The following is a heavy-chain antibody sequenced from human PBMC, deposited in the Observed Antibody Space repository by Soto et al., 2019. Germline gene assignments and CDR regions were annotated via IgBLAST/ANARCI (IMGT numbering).Heavy chain of an antibody. V-gene: IGHV3-23*01. CDR3: AKEVVPDY. Sequence: EVLLLESGGGLVQPGGSLRLSCAASGFTFSNYGMIWARRAPGKGPEWVSAISGGGGSKYYADSVKGRFTISRDNSRNTLYLEMNSLRVEDTAVYYCAKEVVPDYWGQGTLVTVSS. CDR2: ISGGGGSK. J-gene: IGHJ4*02. CDR1: GFTFSNYG. D-gene: IGHD2-15*01.